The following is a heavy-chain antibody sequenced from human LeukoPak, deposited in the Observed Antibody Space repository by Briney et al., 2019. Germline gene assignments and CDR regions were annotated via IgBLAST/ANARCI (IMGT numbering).Heavy chain of an antibody. Sequence: SETLSLTCTVSGGSVSSGSDSWSWIRQPPGKGLEWVGYIYYSGSTNYIPSLISRVTMSVDTAKNQFSLKLRSVTAADTAVYYCVRSLRLYNFDYWGQGTLVTVSS. J-gene: IGHJ4*02. CDR3: VRSLRLYNFDY. V-gene: IGHV4-61*01. CDR2: IYYSGST. CDR1: GGSVSSGSDS.